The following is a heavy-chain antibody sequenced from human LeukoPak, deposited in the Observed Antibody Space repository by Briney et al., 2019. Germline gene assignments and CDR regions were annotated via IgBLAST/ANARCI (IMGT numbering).Heavy chain of an antibody. CDR2: ISSTGSSI. Sequence: QPGGSLRLSCAASGFILSSYDMNWVRQAPGKGLEWISYISSTGSSIYYADSVKGRFTISRDNAKNSLYLRMNSLRADDTAIYYCVKDSEATFDYWGHGTLVTVSS. CDR3: VKDSEATFDY. J-gene: IGHJ5*01. V-gene: IGHV3-48*03. CDR1: GFILSSYD. D-gene: IGHD1-1*01.